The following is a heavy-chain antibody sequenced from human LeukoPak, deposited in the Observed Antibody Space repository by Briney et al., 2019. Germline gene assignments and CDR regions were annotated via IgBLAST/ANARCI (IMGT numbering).Heavy chain of an antibody. Sequence: GGSLRLSCAASGFTFSSYGMHWVRQAPGKGLEWVAVIWYDGSNKYYADSVKGRFTISRDNSKNALYLQTNSLRVEDTAMYFCAKDIQLSTWGLGTMVTVSS. J-gene: IGHJ3*01. CDR1: GFTFSSYG. D-gene: IGHD5-24*01. V-gene: IGHV3-33*06. CDR2: IWYDGSNK. CDR3: AKDIQLST.